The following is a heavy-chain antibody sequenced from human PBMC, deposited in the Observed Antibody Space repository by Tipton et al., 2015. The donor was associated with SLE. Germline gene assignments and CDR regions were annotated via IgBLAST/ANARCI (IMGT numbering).Heavy chain of an antibody. D-gene: IGHD4-17*01. V-gene: IGHV4-34*01. CDR2: INHRGST. J-gene: IGHJ4*02. CDR1: GGSFSGYY. Sequence: TLSLTCAVYGGSFSGYYWSWIRQPPGKGLEWIGEINHRGSTNYNPSLKSRVNISVDTSKNHFSLKLSSVTAADTAVYYCARGYGPVVSWGQGTLVTVSS. CDR3: ARGYGPVVS.